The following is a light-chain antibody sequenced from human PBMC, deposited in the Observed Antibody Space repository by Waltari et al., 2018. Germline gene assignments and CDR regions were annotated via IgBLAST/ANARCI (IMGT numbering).Light chain of an antibody. CDR2: QDN. V-gene: IGLV3-1*01. Sequence: SYELTQSPSLSVSPGQTASITCSGDQLGNKYISWYQQKPGQSPVLLIFQDNMRPSGIPERFSGSNSGNTATLTISGTQAVDEADYYCQAWDSNRYVIFGGETKLTVL. CDR1: QLGNKY. J-gene: IGLJ2*01. CDR3: QAWDSNRYVI.